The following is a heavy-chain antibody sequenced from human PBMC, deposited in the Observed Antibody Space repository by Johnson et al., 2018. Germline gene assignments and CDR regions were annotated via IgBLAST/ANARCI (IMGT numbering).Heavy chain of an antibody. D-gene: IGHD3-3*01. CDR1: GGSISSYY. J-gene: IGHJ6*02. CDR3: ARGWVAQGGTIFGVAHYGMDV. V-gene: IGHV4-59*01. CDR2: IYYSGST. Sequence: QVQLVESGPGLVKPSETLSLTCTVSGGSISSYYWSWIRQPPGKGLEWIGYIYYSGSTNYNPSLKSRVTISVDTSKNQFSLKLSSVTAADTAVYYCARGWVAQGGTIFGVAHYGMDVWGQGTTVTVSS.